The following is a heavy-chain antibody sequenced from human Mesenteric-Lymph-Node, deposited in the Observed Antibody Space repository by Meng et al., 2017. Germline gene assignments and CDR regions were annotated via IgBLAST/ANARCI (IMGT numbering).Heavy chain of an antibody. J-gene: IGHJ4*02. CDR1: GDSIRNYY. CDR2: IYYGGTT. D-gene: IGHD3-10*01. CDR3: AATLGSGFDF. V-gene: IGHV4-59*01. Sequence: SETLSLTCTVSGDSIRNYYWSWIRQPPGKGLEWIGNIYYGGTTNYKPSLKSRVIISADTSKNQFSLKLTSVTAADTAVYYCAATLGSGFDFWGQGTLVTVSS.